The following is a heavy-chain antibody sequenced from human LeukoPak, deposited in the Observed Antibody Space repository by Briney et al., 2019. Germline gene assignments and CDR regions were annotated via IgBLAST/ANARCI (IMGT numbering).Heavy chain of an antibody. CDR1: GGSINGHY. J-gene: IGHJ4*02. Sequence: ETLSLTCTVSGGSINGHYWTWIRQSTGKGLEWIGRLHTNEETISNPSFKSRVTMSRDTSTNQFSLKLTSLTAADTPFYYFRRESVAVGTRYFDYWGQGILVTVSS. V-gene: IGHV4-4*07. CDR2: LHTNEET. D-gene: IGHD4-23*01. CDR3: RRESVAVGTRYFDY.